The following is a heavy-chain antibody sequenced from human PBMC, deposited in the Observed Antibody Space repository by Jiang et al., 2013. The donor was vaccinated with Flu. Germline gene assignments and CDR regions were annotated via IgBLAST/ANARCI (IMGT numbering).Heavy chain of an antibody. J-gene: IGHJ4*02. Sequence: FTISRDDSKNTLYLQLDSLKIEDTAVYYCATRYCSGGGCFGLDYWGQGTLVTVSS. D-gene: IGHD2-15*01. V-gene: IGHV3-15*01. CDR3: ATRYCSGGGCFGLDY.